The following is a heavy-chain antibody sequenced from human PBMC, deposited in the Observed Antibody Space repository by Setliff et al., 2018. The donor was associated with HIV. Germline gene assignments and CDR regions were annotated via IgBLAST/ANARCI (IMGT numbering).Heavy chain of an antibody. CDR2: ISAYNAKT. V-gene: IGHV1-18*01. CDR1: GYTFINYG. Sequence: ASVKVSCKASGYTFINYGISWVRQAPGQGLEWMGWISAYNAKTNYAQKLQGRVTMTTDTSTSTAYMELRSLRSDDTAVYYCARQIQLWSLYYYYYGMDVWGQGTTVTVSS. J-gene: IGHJ6*02. D-gene: IGHD5-18*01. CDR3: ARQIQLWSLYYYYYGMDV.